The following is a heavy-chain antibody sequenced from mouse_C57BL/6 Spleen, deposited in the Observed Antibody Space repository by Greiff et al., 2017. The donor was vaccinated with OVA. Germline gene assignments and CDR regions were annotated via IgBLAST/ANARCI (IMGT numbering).Heavy chain of an antibody. CDR1: GYTFTDYY. CDR2: INPNNGGT. Sequence: EVQLQQSGPELVKPGASVKISCKASGYTFTDYYMNWVKQSHGKSLEWIGDINPNNGGTSYNQKFKGKATLTVDKSSSTAYMELRSLTSEDSAVYYCYYYGSKYFDYWGQGTTLTVSS. D-gene: IGHD1-1*01. J-gene: IGHJ2*01. CDR3: YYYGSKYFDY. V-gene: IGHV1-26*01.